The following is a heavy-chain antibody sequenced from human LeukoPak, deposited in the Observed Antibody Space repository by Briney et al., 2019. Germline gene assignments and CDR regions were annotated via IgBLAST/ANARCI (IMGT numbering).Heavy chain of an antibody. Sequence: GGSLRLSCAASGFTVSSKYMSWVRQAPGKGLEWVSVIYSGGSTYYADSVKGRFTISRDNSENTLYLKMNSLRVEDTAVYYCARGDTILDQWGQGTLVTVSP. CDR2: IYSGGST. CDR3: ARGDTILDQ. CDR1: GFTVSSKY. D-gene: IGHD3-3*01. V-gene: IGHV3-66*01. J-gene: IGHJ4*02.